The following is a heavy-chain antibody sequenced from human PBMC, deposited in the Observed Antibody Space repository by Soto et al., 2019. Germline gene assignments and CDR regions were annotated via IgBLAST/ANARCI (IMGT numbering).Heavy chain of an antibody. Sequence: GGSLRLSCAASGFTFSSYAMSWVRQAPGKGLEWVSAISGSGGGTYYADSVKGRFTISRDNSKNTLFLQMNSLRAEDTAVYYCARDHVYRKGVFDYWGQGTLVTVSS. CDR1: GFTFSSYA. CDR2: ISGSGGGT. CDR3: ARDHVYRKGVFDY. J-gene: IGHJ4*02. V-gene: IGHV3-23*01. D-gene: IGHD4-4*01.